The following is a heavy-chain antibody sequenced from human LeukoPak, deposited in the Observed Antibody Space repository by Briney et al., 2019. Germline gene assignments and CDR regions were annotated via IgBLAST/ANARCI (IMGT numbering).Heavy chain of an antibody. J-gene: IGHJ4*02. CDR2: ISWNSGSI. CDR3: AKDSGSWYTKGFDY. Sequence: GRSLRLSCAASGFTFDDYAMHWVRQAPGKGLEWVSGISWNSGSIGYADSVKGRFTISRDNAKNSLYLQMNSLRAEDTAFYYCAKDSGSWYTKGFDYWGQGTLVTVSS. V-gene: IGHV3-9*01. CDR1: GFTFDDYA. D-gene: IGHD6-13*01.